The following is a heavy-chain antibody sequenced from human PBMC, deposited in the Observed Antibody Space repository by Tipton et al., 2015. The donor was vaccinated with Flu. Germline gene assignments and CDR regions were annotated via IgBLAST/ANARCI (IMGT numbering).Heavy chain of an antibody. CDR3: AKDTADNFYDSSSGKDC. CDR2: ISWNSGSI. CDR1: GFTFDDYA. V-gene: IGHV3-9*01. Sequence: SLRLSCVASGFTFDDYAMHWVRQAPGKGLEWVSGISWNSGSIGYADSVKGRFTISRDNAKNSLYLQMNSLRAEDTALYYCAKDTADNFYDSSSGKDCWGQGTLVTVSS. J-gene: IGHJ4*02. D-gene: IGHD3-22*01.